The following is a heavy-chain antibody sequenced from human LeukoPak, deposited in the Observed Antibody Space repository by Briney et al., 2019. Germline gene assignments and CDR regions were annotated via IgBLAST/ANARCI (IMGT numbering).Heavy chain of an antibody. J-gene: IGHJ4*02. CDR2: ISPDGTDT. V-gene: IGHV3-30*03. D-gene: IGHD3-16*01. CDR1: GFTFSNYG. Sequence: SGGSLRLSCTASGFTFSNYGMHWVRQAPGKGLEWAAVISPDGTDTYYSDPVKGRFTISRDNSKNTLYLQMNSLRAEDTALYYCARNPVRNAYYRDSTRYWGQGTLVTVSS. CDR3: ARNPVRNAYYRDSTRY.